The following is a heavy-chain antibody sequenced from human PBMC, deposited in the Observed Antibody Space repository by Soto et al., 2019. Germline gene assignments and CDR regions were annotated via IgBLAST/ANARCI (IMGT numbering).Heavy chain of an antibody. CDR3: ARETYFYGAGSYGP. V-gene: IGHV3-21*01. J-gene: IGHJ5*02. CDR1: GFTFSSYS. Sequence: VQLVESGGGLVKPGGSLRLSCAASGFTFSSYSMNWVRQAPGKGLVWVSSISSSSSYIYYADSVKGRFTISRDNAKNSLYLQMNSLRAEDTAVDYCARETYFYGAGSYGPGVQGTVVTVSS. D-gene: IGHD3-10*01. CDR2: ISSSSSYI.